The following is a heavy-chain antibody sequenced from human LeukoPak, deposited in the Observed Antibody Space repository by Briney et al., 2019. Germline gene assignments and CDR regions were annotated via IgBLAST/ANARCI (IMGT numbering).Heavy chain of an antibody. V-gene: IGHV4-34*01. CDR1: GGSFSGYY. D-gene: IGHD5-18*01. CDR2: INHSGST. Sequence: SETLSLTCAVYGGSFSGYYWSWIRQPPGKGLEWIGEINHSGSTNYNPSPKCRVTISVDTSKNQFSLKLSSVTAADTAVYYCARMLRGYSYGYVVYNWFDPWGQGTLVTVSS. J-gene: IGHJ5*02. CDR3: ARMLRGYSYGYVVYNWFDP.